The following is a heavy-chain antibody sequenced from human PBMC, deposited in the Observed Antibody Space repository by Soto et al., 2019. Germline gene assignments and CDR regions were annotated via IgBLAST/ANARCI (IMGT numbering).Heavy chain of an antibody. CDR1: GFTFSSYS. D-gene: IGHD5-18*01. Sequence: EVQLVESGGGLVKTGGSLRLSCAASGFTFSSYSMNWVRQAPGKGLEWVSSMSSSSSYIYYADSVKGRFTISRDNAKNSLHLQMNSLRAEDTAVYYCARDQPGYSYGYGLGYWGQGTLVTVSS. CDR2: MSSSSSYI. V-gene: IGHV3-21*01. CDR3: ARDQPGYSYGYGLGY. J-gene: IGHJ4*02.